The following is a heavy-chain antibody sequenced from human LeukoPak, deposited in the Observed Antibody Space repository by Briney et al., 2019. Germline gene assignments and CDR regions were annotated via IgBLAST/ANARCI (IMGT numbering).Heavy chain of an antibody. J-gene: IGHJ4*02. CDR2: ISSSSSYI. D-gene: IGHD6-13*01. V-gene: IGHV3-21*01. Sequence: GRSLRLSCAASGFTFSSYSMNWVRQAPGKGLEWVSSISSSSSYIYYADSMKGRFTISRGNAKNSLYLQMNSLRAEDTAVYYCARDGGRAAGELDYWGQGTLVTVSS. CDR3: ARDGGRAAGELDY. CDR1: GFTFSSYS.